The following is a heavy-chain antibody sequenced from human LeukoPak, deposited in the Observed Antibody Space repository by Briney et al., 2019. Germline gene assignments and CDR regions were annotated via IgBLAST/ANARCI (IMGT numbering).Heavy chain of an antibody. CDR3: ARDPGYGSGSYYNDY. CDR2: IYYSGST. CDR1: GGSISSYY. V-gene: IGHV4-59*12. J-gene: IGHJ4*02. D-gene: IGHD3-10*01. Sequence: SETLSLTCTVSGGSISSYYWSWIRQPPGKGLEWIGYIYYSGSTNYNPSLKCRVTISVDTSKNQFSLKLSSVTAADTAVYYCARDPGYGSGSYYNDYWGQGTLVTVSS.